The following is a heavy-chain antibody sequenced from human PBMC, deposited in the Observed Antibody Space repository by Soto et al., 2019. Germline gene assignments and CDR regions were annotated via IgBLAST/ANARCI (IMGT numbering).Heavy chain of an antibody. CDR2: IDPSDSYT. CDR3: ARQQVPAAIDY. V-gene: IGHV5-10-1*01. CDR1: GYSFTGYW. D-gene: IGHD2-2*01. Sequence: GESLKISCKGSGYSFTGYWISWVRQMPGKGLEWMGRIDPSDSYTNYSPSFQGHVTISADKSISTAYLQWSSLKASDTAMFYCARQQVPAAIDYWGQGTLVTVSS. J-gene: IGHJ4*02.